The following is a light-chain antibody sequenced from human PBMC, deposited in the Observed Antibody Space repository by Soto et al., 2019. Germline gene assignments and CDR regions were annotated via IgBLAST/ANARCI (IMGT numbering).Light chain of an antibody. J-gene: IGLJ2*01. CDR2: AVS. V-gene: IGLV2-14*01. CDR3: CSYTSLSTVV. CDR1: SSDVGGYNH. Sequence: QSALTQPASVSGPPGQSIPISCTGTSSDVGGYNHVSWYQHSPGKAPKLILFAVSDRPSGVSHRFSGSKSGNTASLTISGLQAEDEADYYCCSYTSLSTVVFGGGTKLTVL.